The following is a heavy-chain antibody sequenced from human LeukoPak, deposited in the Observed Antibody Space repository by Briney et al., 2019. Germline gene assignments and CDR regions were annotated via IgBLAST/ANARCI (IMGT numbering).Heavy chain of an antibody. J-gene: IGHJ4*01. Sequence: GGSLRLSCAVSGFSFTSYWMNWVRQAPGKGLEWVASIRQDGGEKYYVDSVKGRFTISRDNTKNPLYLQMSRLRAEDTAVYYCARDGTAAGLYLDWWRQASLVSVSS. CDR3: ARDGTAAGLYLDW. CDR1: GFSFTSYW. CDR2: IRQDGGEK. D-gene: IGHD6-13*01. V-gene: IGHV3-7*01.